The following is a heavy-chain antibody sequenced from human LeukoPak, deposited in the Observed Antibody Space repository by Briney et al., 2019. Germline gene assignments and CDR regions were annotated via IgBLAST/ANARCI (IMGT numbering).Heavy chain of an antibody. CDR2: IGGSGYSI. Sequence: GGSLRLSCAASGSTFSAYAMSWVRQAPGKGLEWVSSIGGSGYSIYYGDSVKGRFTTSRDYSKNALYLQMNILRAEDTAIYYCVKGGAFGSGSYFDYWGQGTLVIVSS. D-gene: IGHD3-10*01. J-gene: IGHJ4*02. V-gene: IGHV3-23*01. CDR1: GSTFSAYA. CDR3: VKGGAFGSGSYFDY.